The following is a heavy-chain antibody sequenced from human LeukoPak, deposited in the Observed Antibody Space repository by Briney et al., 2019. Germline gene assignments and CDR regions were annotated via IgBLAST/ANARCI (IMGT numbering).Heavy chain of an antibody. CDR3: AKDPYSIYFLRHFDY. CDR2: ISGSGGGT. CDR1: GFTFSSYV. J-gene: IGHJ4*02. V-gene: IGHV3-23*01. D-gene: IGHD4-11*01. Sequence: GGSLRLSCAASGFTFSSYVMSWVRQAPGKGVEWVSAISGSGGGTYYAHSAKGRFTPSRENTQNTLYLHMNSPRAEDTAVYHCAKDPYSIYFLRHFDYWGQGTLLTVSS.